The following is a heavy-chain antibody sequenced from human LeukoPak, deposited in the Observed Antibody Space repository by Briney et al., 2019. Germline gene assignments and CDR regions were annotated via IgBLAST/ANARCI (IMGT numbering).Heavy chain of an antibody. CDR1: GLTFSSYA. CDR2: ISGSGGST. D-gene: IGHD3-10*01. J-gene: IGHJ4*02. CDR3: ATGIRASYYFDY. V-gene: IGHV3-23*01. Sequence: GGSLRLSCAASGLTFSSYAMSWVHQAPGKGLEWVSAISGSGGSTYCADSVKGRFTISRDNSKNTLYLQMNSLRAEDTAVYYCATGIRASYYFDYWGQGTLVTVSS.